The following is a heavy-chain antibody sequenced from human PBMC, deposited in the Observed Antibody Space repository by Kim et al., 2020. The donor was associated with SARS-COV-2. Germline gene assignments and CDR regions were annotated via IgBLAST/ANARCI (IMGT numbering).Heavy chain of an antibody. CDR3: ARSTDSSSPNWFDP. Sequence: SETLSLTCTVSGGSISSYYWSWIRQPPGKGLEWIGYIYYSGSTNYNPSLKSRVTISVDTSKNQFSLKLSSVTAADTAVYYCARSTDSSSPNWFDPWGQGTLVTVSS. J-gene: IGHJ5*02. D-gene: IGHD6-6*01. V-gene: IGHV4-59*01. CDR2: IYYSGST. CDR1: GGSISSYY.